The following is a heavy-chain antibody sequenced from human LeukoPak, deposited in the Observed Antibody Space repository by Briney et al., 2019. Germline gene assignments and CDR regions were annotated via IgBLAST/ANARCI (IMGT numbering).Heavy chain of an antibody. V-gene: IGHV4-59*01. CDR2: IYYSGST. D-gene: IGHD3-22*01. Sequence: SETLSLTCTVSGGSISSYYWSWIRQPPGKGLEWIGYIYYSGSTNYNPSLKSRVTISVDTSKNQFSLKLSSVTSTDTAVYYCARAPIGDAFDIWGQGTMVTVSS. J-gene: IGHJ3*02. CDR3: ARAPIGDAFDI. CDR1: GGSISSYY.